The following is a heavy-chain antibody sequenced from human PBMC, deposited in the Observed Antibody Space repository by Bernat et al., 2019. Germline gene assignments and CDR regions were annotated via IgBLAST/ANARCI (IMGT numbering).Heavy chain of an antibody. Sequence: QVQLQQWGAGLLKPSETLSLTCAVYGGSFSGYYWSWIRQPPGKGLEWIGEINHSGSTNYNPSLKSRVTISVDTSKNQFSLKLSSVTAADTAVYYCAIIAARNYYYYYYMDVWGKGTRVTVSS. CDR1: GGSFSGYY. V-gene: IGHV4-34*01. CDR3: AIIAARNYYYYYYMDV. CDR2: INHSGST. J-gene: IGHJ6*03. D-gene: IGHD6-6*01.